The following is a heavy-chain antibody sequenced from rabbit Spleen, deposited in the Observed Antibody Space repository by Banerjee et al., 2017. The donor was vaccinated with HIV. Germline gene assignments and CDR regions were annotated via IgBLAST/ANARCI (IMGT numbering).Heavy chain of an antibody. V-gene: IGHV1S45*01. J-gene: IGHJ4*01. CDR1: GFDLSSYYY. CDR2: IYADSSGYT. D-gene: IGHD6-1*01. Sequence: QEQLEESGGDLVKPEGSLTLTCTASGFDLSSYYYMCWVRQAPGKGLEWIACIYADSSGYTYYASWAKGRFTISKTSSTTVTLQMTSLTAADTATYFCARVTYIYDWATDLWGPGTLVTVS. CDR3: ARVTYIYDWATDL.